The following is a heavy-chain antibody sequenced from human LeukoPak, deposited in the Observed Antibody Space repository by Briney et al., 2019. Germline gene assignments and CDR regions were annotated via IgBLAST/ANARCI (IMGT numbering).Heavy chain of an antibody. V-gene: IGHV4-59*12. CDR3: ARGPTYYDFWSGYPSRPIDY. Sequence: PSETLSLTCTVSGGSISSYYWSWIRQPPGKGLEWIGYIYYSESTNYNPSLKSRVTISVDTSKNQFSLKLSSVTAADTAVYYCARGPTYYDFWSGYPSRPIDYWGQGTLVTVSS. J-gene: IGHJ4*02. CDR1: GGSISSYY. CDR2: IYYSEST. D-gene: IGHD3-3*01.